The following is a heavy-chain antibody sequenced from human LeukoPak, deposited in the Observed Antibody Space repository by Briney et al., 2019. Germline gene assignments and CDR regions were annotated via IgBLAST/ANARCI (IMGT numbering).Heavy chain of an antibody. D-gene: IGHD3-10*01. J-gene: IGHJ4*02. V-gene: IGHV4-31*03. CDR3: ARAPGLYYYGSGEVY. Sequence: SQTLSLTCTVSGGSISSGGYYWSWIRQHPGKVLEWIGYIYYSGSTYYNPSLTSRVTISVDTSKNQFSLKLSSVTAADTAVYYCARAPGLYYYGSGEVYWGQGTLVTVSS. CDR2: IYYSGST. CDR1: GGSISSGGYY.